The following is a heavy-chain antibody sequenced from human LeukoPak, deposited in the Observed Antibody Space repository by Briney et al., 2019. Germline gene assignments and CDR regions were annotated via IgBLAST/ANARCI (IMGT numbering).Heavy chain of an antibody. CDR1: GGSISSYY. CDR2: IYYSGST. D-gene: IGHD1-26*01. CDR3: ARQELLPPYYYMDV. J-gene: IGHJ6*03. V-gene: IGHV4-59*01. Sequence: SETLSLTCTVSGGSISSYYWSWIRQPPGKGLEWIGYIYYSGSTNYNPSLKSRVTISVDTSKNQFSLKLSSVTAADTAVYYCARQELLPPYYYMDVWGKGTTVTVSS.